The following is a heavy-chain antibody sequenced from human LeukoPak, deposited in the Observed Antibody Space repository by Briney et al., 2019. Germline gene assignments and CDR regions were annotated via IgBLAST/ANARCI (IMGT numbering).Heavy chain of an antibody. J-gene: IGHJ4*02. D-gene: IGHD6-19*01. CDR1: GFTISTYA. CDR3: AKALYSSGWYGGGDY. V-gene: IGHV3-23*01. Sequence: PGGSLRLSCAASGFTISTYAMSWVRQAPGKGLEWVSGISGSDDSAYYTDSVKGRFSISRDNSKNTLYLQMNSLRAEDAAIYYCAKALYSSGWYGGGDYWGQGTLVTVSS. CDR2: ISGSDDSA.